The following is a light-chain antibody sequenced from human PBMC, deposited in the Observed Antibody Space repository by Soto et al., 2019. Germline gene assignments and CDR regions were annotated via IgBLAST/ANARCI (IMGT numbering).Light chain of an antibody. CDR1: QSISSY. J-gene: IGKJ3*01. CDR2: AAS. Sequence: DIQMTQSPSSLSASVGDRVTITCRASQSISSYLNWYQQKPGKAPKLLIYAASSLQSGVPSRFSGSGSGTDFTLTISSLQPEDFETYYCQQSYSTPEVTFGPGTKVDIK. V-gene: IGKV1-39*01. CDR3: QQSYSTPEVT.